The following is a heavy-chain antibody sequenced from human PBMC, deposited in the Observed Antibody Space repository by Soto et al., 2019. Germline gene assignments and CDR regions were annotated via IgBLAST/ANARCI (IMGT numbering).Heavy chain of an antibody. CDR3: ARDPGYVYAFDF. D-gene: IGHD5-12*01. J-gene: IGHJ3*01. CDR1: GGSISSGDYY. Sequence: SETLSLTCTVSGGSISSGDYYWSWIRQPPGKGLEWIGYIYYSGSTYYNPSLKSRVTISVDTSKNQFSLKLSSVTAADTAVYYCARDPGYVYAFDFWGQGTMVPVSS. CDR2: IYYSGST. V-gene: IGHV4-30-4*01.